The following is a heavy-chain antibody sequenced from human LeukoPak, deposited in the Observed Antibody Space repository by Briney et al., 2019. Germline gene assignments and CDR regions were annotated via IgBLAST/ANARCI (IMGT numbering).Heavy chain of an antibody. Sequence: PSETLSLTCAVYGGSFSGYYWSWIRQPPGKGLEWIGEINHSGSTNYNPSLKSRVTISVDTSKNQFSLKLSSVTAADTAVYYCARGRRWLQHGALDYWGQGTLVTVSS. J-gene: IGHJ4*02. CDR1: GGSFSGYY. V-gene: IGHV4-34*01. CDR2: INHSGST. D-gene: IGHD5-24*01. CDR3: ARGRRWLQHGALDY.